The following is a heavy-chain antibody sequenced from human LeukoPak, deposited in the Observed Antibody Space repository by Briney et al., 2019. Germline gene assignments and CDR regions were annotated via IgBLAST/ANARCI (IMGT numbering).Heavy chain of an antibody. J-gene: IGHJ4*02. CDR3: ATDRSSIAARPH. Sequence: GGSLRLSCAASGFTFSSYGMHWVRQAPGKGLVWVSRINTDGSITNYADSVKGRFTISRDNAKNTVYLQMNSLRAEDTAVYYCATDRSSIAARPHWGQGTLVTVSS. CDR1: GFTFSSYG. V-gene: IGHV3-74*01. CDR2: INTDGSIT. D-gene: IGHD6-6*01.